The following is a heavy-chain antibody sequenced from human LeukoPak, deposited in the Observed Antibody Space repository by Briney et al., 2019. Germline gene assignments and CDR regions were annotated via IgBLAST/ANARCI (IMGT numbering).Heavy chain of an antibody. V-gene: IGHV3-23*01. J-gene: IGHJ4*02. CDR3: AKDYLDGSGSYYSIGFDY. D-gene: IGHD3-10*01. CDR2: ISGSGGST. Sequence: GGSLRLSCAASGFTFSSYAMSWVRQAPGKGLEWVSAISGSGGSTYYADSVKGRFTISRDNSKNTLYLQMNSLRAEDTAVYYCAKDYLDGSGSYYSIGFDYWGQVTLVTVSS. CDR1: GFTFSSYA.